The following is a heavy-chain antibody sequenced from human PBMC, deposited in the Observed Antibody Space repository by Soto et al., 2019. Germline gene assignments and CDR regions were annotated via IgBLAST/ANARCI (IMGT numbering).Heavy chain of an antibody. J-gene: IGHJ4*02. CDR2: IWYDGSNE. V-gene: IGHV3-33*01. CDR1: GFSFSSYG. Sequence: QVQLVESGGGVVQPGRSLRLSCAASGFSFSSYGMHWVRQAPGKGLEWVAKIWYDGSNEYYADSVKGRFTISRDNSKNTLDLQMNSLRAEDTAVYYGARGVGAAGYDYWGQGALVTVSS. CDR3: ARGVGAAGYDY. D-gene: IGHD6-13*01.